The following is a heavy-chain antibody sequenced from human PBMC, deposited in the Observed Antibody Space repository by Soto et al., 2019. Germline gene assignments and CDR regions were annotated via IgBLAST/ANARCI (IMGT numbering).Heavy chain of an antibody. CDR3: ARDVHGGNSDRVFDY. V-gene: IGHV4-61*01. D-gene: IGHD2-21*02. J-gene: IGHJ4*02. CDR1: RGSVSSGSYY. CDR2: IYYSGST. Sequence: SETLSLTCTVSRGSVSSGSYYSSWVRQPPGKGLEWIGYIYYSGSTNYNPSLKSRVTISVDTSKNQFSLKLSSVTAADTAVYYCARDVHGGNSDRVFDYWGQGTLVSVSS.